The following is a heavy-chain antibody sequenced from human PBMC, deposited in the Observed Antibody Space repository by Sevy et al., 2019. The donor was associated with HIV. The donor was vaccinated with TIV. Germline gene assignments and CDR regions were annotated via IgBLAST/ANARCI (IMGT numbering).Heavy chain of an antibody. J-gene: IGHJ5*02. CDR1: GYTFTSYG. D-gene: IGHD2-2*02. V-gene: IGHV1-18*01. CDR2: VSAYNGNT. CDR3: ASSGYCSSTSCYIGGVLFDP. Sequence: ASMKVSCKASGYTFTSYGISWVRQAPGQRLEWLGWVSAYNGNTNYAQKLQGRVTMTTDTSTSTAYMELRSLRSDDTAVYYCASSGYCSSTSCYIGGVLFDPWGQGTLVTVSS.